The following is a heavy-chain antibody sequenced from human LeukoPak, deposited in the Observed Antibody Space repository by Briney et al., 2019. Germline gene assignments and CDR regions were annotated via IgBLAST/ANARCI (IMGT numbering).Heavy chain of an antibody. Sequence: PGGSLRLSCAASGFTFSSYSMNWVRQAPGKGLEWVSSISSSSSYIYYADSVKGRFTISRDNSKNTLYLQMNSLRAEDTAVYYCAKDTSYGYSFDYWGQGTLVTVSS. CDR3: AKDTSYGYSFDY. CDR1: GFTFSSYS. V-gene: IGHV3-21*01. J-gene: IGHJ4*02. CDR2: ISSSSSYI. D-gene: IGHD5-18*01.